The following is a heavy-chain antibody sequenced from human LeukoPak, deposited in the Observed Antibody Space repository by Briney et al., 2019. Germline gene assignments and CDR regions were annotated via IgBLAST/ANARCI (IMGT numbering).Heavy chain of an antibody. CDR1: GFTFSSYW. CDR3: ARRITMVRGVIITYYYYYMDV. V-gene: IGHV3-7*01. Sequence: GGSLRLSCAASGFTFSSYWMSWVRQAPGKGLEWVANIKQDGSEKYYVDSVKGRFTISRDNAKNSLYLQMNSLRAEDTAVYYCARRITMVRGVIITYYYYYMDVWGKGTTVTVSS. J-gene: IGHJ6*03. CDR2: IKQDGSEK. D-gene: IGHD3-10*01.